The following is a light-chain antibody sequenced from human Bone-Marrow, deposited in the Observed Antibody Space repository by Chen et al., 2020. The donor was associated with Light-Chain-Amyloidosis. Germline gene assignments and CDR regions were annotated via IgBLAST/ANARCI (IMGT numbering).Light chain of an antibody. V-gene: IGKV1-27*01. Sequence: DIQMTQSPSSLSASVGDRVTITCRASQDISNYLAWYQQKPGKAPKLLIYAASALQSGVPSRFRGSGSGSGTDFTLTINSLQPEDVATYYCQKYNSAPRTFGQGTKVEI. J-gene: IGKJ1*01. CDR1: QDISNY. CDR2: AAS. CDR3: QKYNSAPRT.